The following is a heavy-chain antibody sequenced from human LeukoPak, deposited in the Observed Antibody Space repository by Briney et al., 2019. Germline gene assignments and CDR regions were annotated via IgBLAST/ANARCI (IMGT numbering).Heavy chain of an antibody. CDR2: XXXXGGXT. CDR3: ARDKAVAGYEYPDY. J-gene: IGHJ4*02. CDR1: GYTFTSXX. Sequence: GASVKVSCKASGYTFTSXXXHWVRXXPGQGXXXXXXXXXXGGXTXXXXXXXXXXXXTRXXSTSTVXMEXSSXRSEDTAVYYCARDKAVAGYEYPDYWGQGTLVTVSS. V-gene: IGHV1-46*01. D-gene: IGHD6-19*01.